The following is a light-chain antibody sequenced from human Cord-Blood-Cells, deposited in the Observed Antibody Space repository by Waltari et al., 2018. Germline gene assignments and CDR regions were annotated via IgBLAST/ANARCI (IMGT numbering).Light chain of an antibody. CDR3: MQGIHLPYT. Sequence: DIVMTQTPLSLSVTPGQPASISCKSSQSLLHSDGKTYLYWYLQKPGQSPQLLTCEVASGFSGVPDRFSGSGSGTDFTLKISRVEAEDVGVYYCMQGIHLPYTFGQGTKLEIK. CDR1: QSLLHSDGKTY. V-gene: IGKV2-29*02. CDR2: EVA. J-gene: IGKJ2*01.